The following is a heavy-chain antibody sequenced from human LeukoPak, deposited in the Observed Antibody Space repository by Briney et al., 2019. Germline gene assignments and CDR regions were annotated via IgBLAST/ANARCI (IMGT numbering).Heavy chain of an antibody. CDR2: IYSTGGK. Sequence: GGSLRLSCAASQFSVTTNYMSWVRQAPGKGLEWVSIIYSTGGKYYADSVKGRFTISRDNSKHTLNLQMNSLRAEDTAVYYCARQQDTTAPGYWGQGTLVTVSS. D-gene: IGHD5-18*01. CDR1: QFSVTTNY. V-gene: IGHV3-66*04. J-gene: IGHJ4*02. CDR3: ARQQDTTAPGY.